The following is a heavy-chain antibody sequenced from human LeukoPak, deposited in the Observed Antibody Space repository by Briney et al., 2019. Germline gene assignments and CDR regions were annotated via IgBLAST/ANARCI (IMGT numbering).Heavy chain of an antibody. J-gene: IGHJ4*02. CDR3: ARQDKDGYNFG. D-gene: IGHD5-24*01. CDR2: IYYSGST. Sequence: PSETLSLTCTVSGGSTSSSGYYWGWIRQPPGKGLEWIGYIYYSGSTNYNPSLKSRVTISVDTSKNQFSLKLSSVTAADTAVYYCARQDKDGYNFGWGQGTLVTVSS. CDR1: GGSTSSSGYY. V-gene: IGHV4-61*05.